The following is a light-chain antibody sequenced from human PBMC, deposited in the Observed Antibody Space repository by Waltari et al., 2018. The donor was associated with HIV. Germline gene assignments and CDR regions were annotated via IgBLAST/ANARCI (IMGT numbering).Light chain of an antibody. J-gene: IGLJ1*01. CDR3: QAWDSSTGV. V-gene: IGLV3-1*01. Sequence: SYELTQPPSVSVSPGQTASITCSGDKLADKYACWYQQKPGQSPVLVIYQDRKRPSGIPERFSGSNSGNTATLTISGTQAMDEADYYCQAWDSSTGVFGTGTKVTVL. CDR1: KLADKY. CDR2: QDR.